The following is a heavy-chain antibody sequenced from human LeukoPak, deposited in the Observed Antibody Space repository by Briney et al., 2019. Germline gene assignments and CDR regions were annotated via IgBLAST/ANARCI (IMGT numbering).Heavy chain of an antibody. D-gene: IGHD4-17*01. CDR1: GGTFSSYA. CDR3: ARAGVDYGDNILDY. V-gene: IGHV1-69*05. CDR2: IIPIFGTA. J-gene: IGHJ4*02. Sequence: SVKVSCKASGGTFSSYAISWVRQAPGQGLEWMGRIIPIFGTANYAQQFQGRVTITTDESTSTAYMELSSLRSEDTAVYYCARAGVDYGDNILDYWGQGTLVTVSS.